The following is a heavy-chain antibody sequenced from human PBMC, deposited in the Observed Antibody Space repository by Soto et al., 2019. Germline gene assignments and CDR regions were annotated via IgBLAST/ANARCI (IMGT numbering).Heavy chain of an antibody. CDR1: GFTFSSYA. J-gene: IGHJ6*02. CDR3: AKDLEGAQLVPSYYYGMDV. Sequence: EVQLLESGGGLVQPGGSLRLSCAASGFTFSSYAMSWVRQAPGKGLEWVSAISGSGGSTYYADSVKGRFTISRDNSKNTLYLQMNSLRAEDTAVYYCAKDLEGAQLVPSYYYGMDVWGQGTTVTVSS. D-gene: IGHD6-6*01. V-gene: IGHV3-23*01. CDR2: ISGSGGST.